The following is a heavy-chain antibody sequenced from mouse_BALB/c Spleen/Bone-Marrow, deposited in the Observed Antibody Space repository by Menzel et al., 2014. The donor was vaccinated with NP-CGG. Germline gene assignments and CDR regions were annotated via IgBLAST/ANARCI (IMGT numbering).Heavy chain of an antibody. D-gene: IGHD1-1*01. CDR2: IWSGGST. V-gene: IGHV2-2*02. J-gene: IGHJ4*01. CDR3: ARKLQYYAMDY. CDR1: GFSLTSYG. Sequence: VKLVESGPGLVQPSQSLSITCTVSGFSLTSYGVHWVRQSPGKGLEWLGVIWSGGSTDYNAAFISRLSISKDNSKSQVFFKMNSLQANDTAIYYCARKLQYYAMDYWGRGTSVTVSS.